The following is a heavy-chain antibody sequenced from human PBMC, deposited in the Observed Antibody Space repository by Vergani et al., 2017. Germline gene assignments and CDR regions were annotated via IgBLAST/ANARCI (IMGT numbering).Heavy chain of an antibody. CDR3: ASAYRDYVIDY. D-gene: IGHD4-17*01. CDR2: IYYSGST. J-gene: IGHJ4*02. CDR1: GFTFSNFGMH. Sequence: QVQLVESAGGVVQPGGSLRLSCAASGFTFSNFGMHWIRQPPGKGLEWIGYIYYSGSTYYNPSLKSRVTISVDTSKNQFSLKLSSVTAADTAVYYCASAYRDYVIDYWGQGTLVTVSS. V-gene: IGHV4-30-4*08.